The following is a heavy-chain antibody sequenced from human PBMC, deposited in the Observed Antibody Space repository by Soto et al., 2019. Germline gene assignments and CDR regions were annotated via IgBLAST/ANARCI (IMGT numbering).Heavy chain of an antibody. D-gene: IGHD4-4*01. CDR3: AKDLHPYYSNIGPFDY. Sequence: GGSLRLSCAASGFTFSSYAMSWVRQAPGKGLEWVSAFCGSGGSTYYADSVKGRFTISRDNSKNTLYLQMNSLRAEDTAVHYCAKDLHPYYSNIGPFDYWGQGTLVTVS. CDR2: FCGSGGST. V-gene: IGHV3-23*01. J-gene: IGHJ4*02. CDR1: GFTFSSYA.